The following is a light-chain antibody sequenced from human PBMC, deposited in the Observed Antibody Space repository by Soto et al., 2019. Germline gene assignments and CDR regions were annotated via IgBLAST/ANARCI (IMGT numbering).Light chain of an antibody. J-gene: IGKJ1*01. Sequence: EIVLTQSPGTLSLSPGERATLSCRASQSVSNSFLAWYQQAPGQAPRLLIYGASSRATGIPDRFSGSGSGTDFTLTISRLEPEGFAVYFCQQYGSSPSTFGQGTKVEIK. V-gene: IGKV3-20*01. CDR3: QQYGSSPST. CDR2: GAS. CDR1: QSVSNSF.